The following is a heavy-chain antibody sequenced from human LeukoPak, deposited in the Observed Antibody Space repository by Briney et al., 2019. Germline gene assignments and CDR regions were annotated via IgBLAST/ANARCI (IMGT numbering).Heavy chain of an antibody. J-gene: IGHJ4*02. V-gene: IGHV1-2*02. CDR3: ARDSLGILDFDY. CDR2: INPNSGGT. D-gene: IGHD3-16*01. CDR1: AYTFTFYY. Sequence: ASVTVSFTSSAYTFTFYYMHWVRHAHGPGHERMGGINPNSGGTNYAQKFQGRVTMTRDTCISTTYMELSRLRTDDTAVYYCARDSLGILDFDYWGQGDLVTVSS.